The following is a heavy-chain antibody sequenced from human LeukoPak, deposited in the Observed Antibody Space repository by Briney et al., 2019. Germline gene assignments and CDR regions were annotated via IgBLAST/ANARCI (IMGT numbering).Heavy chain of an antibody. CDR2: IWYDGSNK. CDR3: ARDLTQLALFDY. J-gene: IGHJ4*02. CDR1: GFTFSNYG. Sequence: PGGSLRLSCAASGFTFSNYGMHWVRQAPGKGLERVAVIWYDGSNKDYADSGKGRFTLSRDNSKNTLFLQMNSLRPEDTAVYFCARDLTQLALFDYWGQGTLVTVSS. D-gene: IGHD6-13*01. V-gene: IGHV3-33*01.